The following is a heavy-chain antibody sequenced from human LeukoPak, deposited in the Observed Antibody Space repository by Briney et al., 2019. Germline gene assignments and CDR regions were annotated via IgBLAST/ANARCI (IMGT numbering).Heavy chain of an antibody. CDR1: GGSISSYY. V-gene: IGHV4-59*01. J-gene: IGHJ5*02. Sequence: SETLSLTCTVSGGSISSYYWSWIRQPPGKGLEWIGYMYRSGSTNYNPSLKSRVTITPDTSKNQFSLRLTSVTAADTAVYYCAREGTNGWYNWFDPWGQGTLVTVSS. CDR3: AREGTNGWYNWFDP. CDR2: MYRSGST. D-gene: IGHD6-19*01.